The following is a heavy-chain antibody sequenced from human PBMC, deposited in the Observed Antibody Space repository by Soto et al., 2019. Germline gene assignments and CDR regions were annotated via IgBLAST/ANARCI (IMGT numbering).Heavy chain of an antibody. D-gene: IGHD6-13*01. CDR2: IYYSGST. J-gene: IGHJ6*02. CDR1: GGSISSGCYY. Sequence: SETLSLTCTVAGGSISSGCYYWSWIRQHPGKGLEWIGYIYYSGSTYYNPSLKSRVTISVDTSKNQFSLKLSSVTAADTAVYYCAREVVARLAAAGTRNYYYYGMDVWGQGTTVTVSS. CDR3: AREVVARLAAAGTRNYYYYGMDV. V-gene: IGHV4-31*03.